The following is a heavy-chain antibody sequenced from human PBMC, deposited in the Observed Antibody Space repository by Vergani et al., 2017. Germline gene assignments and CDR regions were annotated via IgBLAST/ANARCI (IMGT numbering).Heavy chain of an antibody. J-gene: IGHJ4*02. V-gene: IGHV3-33*08. Sequence: VQLLESGGGLVQPGGSLRLSCAASGFTFSSYAMSWVRQAPGKGLEWVAVIWYDGSNKYYADSVKGRFTISRDNSKNTLYLQMNSLRAEDTAVYYCARGQYRYYFDYWGQGTLVTVSS. CDR2: IWYDGSNK. CDR3: ARGQYRYYFDY. D-gene: IGHD1-1*01. CDR1: GFTFSSYA.